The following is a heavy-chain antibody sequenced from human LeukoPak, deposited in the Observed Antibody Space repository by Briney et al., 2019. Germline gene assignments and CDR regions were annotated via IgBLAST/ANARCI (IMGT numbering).Heavy chain of an antibody. CDR1: GFTFSSYS. V-gene: IGHV3-21*01. D-gene: IGHD6-19*01. CDR2: ISSSSSYI. Sequence: GGSLRLSCAASGFTFSSYSMNWVRQAPGKGLEWVSSISSSSSYIYYADSVKGRFTISRDNAKNSLYLQMNSLRAEDTAVYYCATGRGSRNSSGTFDYWGQGTLVTVSS. J-gene: IGHJ4*02. CDR3: ATGRGSRNSSGTFDY.